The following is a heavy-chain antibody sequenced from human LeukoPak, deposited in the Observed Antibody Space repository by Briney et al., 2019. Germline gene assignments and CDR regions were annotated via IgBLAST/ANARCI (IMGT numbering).Heavy chain of an antibody. V-gene: IGHV4-61*02. CDR3: AKGSNYVDFDY. CDR1: GHSISSGSYL. CDR2: VHTSGST. D-gene: IGHD4-11*01. J-gene: IGHJ4*02. Sequence: SQTLSLTCTVSGHSISSGSYLWRWIRQPAGKGLEWIGRVHTSGSTNYNPSLKSRVTMSIDTSKNQFSLKLSSVTAADTAVYYCAKGSNYVDFDYWGQGTLVTVSS.